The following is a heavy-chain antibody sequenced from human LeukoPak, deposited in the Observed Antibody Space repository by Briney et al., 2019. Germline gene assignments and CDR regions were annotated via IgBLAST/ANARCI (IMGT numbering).Heavy chain of an antibody. CDR3: ARDSSGWFDY. CDR2: IRSSSSTI. J-gene: IGHJ4*02. Sequence: GGSLRLSCEASGFTFSNYSMNWVRQAPGQGLEWVSYIRSSSSTIYYADSVKGRFTISRDNAKNSLYLQMNSLRAEDTAVYYCARDSSGWFDYWGQGTLVTVSS. D-gene: IGHD6-19*01. V-gene: IGHV3-48*01. CDR1: GFTFSNYS.